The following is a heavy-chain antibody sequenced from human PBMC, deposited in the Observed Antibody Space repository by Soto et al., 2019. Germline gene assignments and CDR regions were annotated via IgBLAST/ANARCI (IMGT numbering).Heavy chain of an antibody. CDR3: ARGELRMNYYYYGMDV. Sequence: TQSLTCAVYGGSFSSYCWCWIRQTPGKGLEWIGEINHSGSTNYNPSLKSRVTISVDTSKNQFSLKLSSVTAADTAVYYCARGELRMNYYYYGMDVWGQGTTVTVSS. J-gene: IGHJ6*02. CDR2: INHSGST. V-gene: IGHV4-34*01. D-gene: IGHD1-7*01. CDR1: GGSFSSYC.